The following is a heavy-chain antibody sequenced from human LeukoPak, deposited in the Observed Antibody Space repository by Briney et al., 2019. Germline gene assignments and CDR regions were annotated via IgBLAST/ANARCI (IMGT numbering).Heavy chain of an antibody. CDR2: TSESGDYT. CDR3: AKGPNSGWYYFDH. CDR1: GFIFSSYA. D-gene: IGHD6-19*01. J-gene: IGHJ4*02. Sequence: GGSLRLSCEVSGFIFSSYATGWVRQAPGKGLEWVSVTSESGDYTYYGESVKGRFTVSRDNSKNTLYLQLNSLRGEDTAMYYCAKGPNSGWYYFDHWGQGTLVTVSS. V-gene: IGHV3-23*01.